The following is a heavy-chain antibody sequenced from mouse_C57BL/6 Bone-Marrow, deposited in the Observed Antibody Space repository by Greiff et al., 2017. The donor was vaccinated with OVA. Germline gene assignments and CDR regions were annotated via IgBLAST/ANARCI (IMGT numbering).Heavy chain of an antibody. V-gene: IGHV1-72*01. J-gene: IGHJ1*03. CDR1: GYTFTSYW. CDR3: ARRHYYGSRNWYFDV. D-gene: IGHD1-1*01. CDR2: IDPNSGGT. Sequence: VQLQQPGAELVKPGASVKLSCKASGYTFTSYWMHWVKQRPGRGLEWIGRIDPNSGGTKYNEKFKSKATLTVDKPSSTAYMQLSSLTSEDSAVYYCARRHYYGSRNWYFDVWGTGTTVTVSS.